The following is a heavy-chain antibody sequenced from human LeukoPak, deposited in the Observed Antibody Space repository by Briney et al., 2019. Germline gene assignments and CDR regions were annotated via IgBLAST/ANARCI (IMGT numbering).Heavy chain of an antibody. J-gene: IGHJ6*02. CDR3: ARQDIVVVPAASSTIYYYYYGVDV. CDR2: IYPGDSDT. Sequence: GESLKISCKGSGYSFTSYWIGWVRQMPGKGLEWMGIIYPGDSDTRYSPSFQGQVTIPADKSISTAYLQWSSLKASDTAMYYCARQDIVVVPAASSTIYYYYYGVDVWGQGTTVTVSS. D-gene: IGHD2-2*01. V-gene: IGHV5-51*01. CDR1: GYSFTSYW.